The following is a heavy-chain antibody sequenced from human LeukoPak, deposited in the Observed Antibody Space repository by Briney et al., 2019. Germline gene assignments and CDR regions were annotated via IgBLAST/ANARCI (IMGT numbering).Heavy chain of an antibody. J-gene: IGHJ6*03. CDR1: GFTVSSNY. CDR2: IYSGGST. Sequence: GGSLRLSCAASGFTVSSNYMSWVRQAPGKGLEWVSVIYSGGSTYYADSVKGRFTISRDNSKNTLYLQMNSLKTEDTAVYYCTTSDTVTGYYYYYMDVWGKGTTVTVSS. V-gene: IGHV3-66*01. D-gene: IGHD4-17*01. CDR3: TTSDTVTGYYYYYMDV.